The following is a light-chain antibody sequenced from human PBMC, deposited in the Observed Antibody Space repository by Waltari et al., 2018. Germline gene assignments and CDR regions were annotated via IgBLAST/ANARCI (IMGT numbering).Light chain of an antibody. J-gene: IGLJ3*02. V-gene: IGLV3-25*03. CDR1: ALPKQY. CDR2: KDT. CDR3: QSGDSSATYKEV. Sequence: SYELTQPPSVSVSPGQTARITCSGDALPKQYAHWYQQKPGQAPVLVIYKDTERPSGVPGRFSGSSSGTTVTLTISGVQAEDEADYYCQSGDSSATYKEVFGGGTKLTVL.